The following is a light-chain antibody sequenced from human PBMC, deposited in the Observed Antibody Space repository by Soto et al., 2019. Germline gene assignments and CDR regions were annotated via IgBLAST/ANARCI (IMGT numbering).Light chain of an antibody. CDR3: CSYAHNFYV. CDR1: SSDVGAYNF. J-gene: IGLJ1*01. V-gene: IGLV2-11*01. Sequence: QSALTQPRSVSGSLGQSVTISRTGTSSDVGAYNFVSWYQQRPGRAPKLILCDVSKRPSGVPDRFSGSKSGNTASLTISGLQAEDEADYYCCSYAHNFYVFGTGTKVTVL. CDR2: DVS.